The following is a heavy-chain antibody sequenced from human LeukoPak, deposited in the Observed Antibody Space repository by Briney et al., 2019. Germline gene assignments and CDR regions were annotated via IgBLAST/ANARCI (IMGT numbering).Heavy chain of an antibody. CDR1: GGSISSYY. D-gene: IGHD6-19*01. Sequence: SETLSLTCTVSGGSISSYYWSWIRQPPGKGLEWIGYIYYSGSTNYNPSLKSRVTISVDTSKNQFSLKLSSVTAADTAVYYCAREAVAGTILNHRTGSFDYWGQGTLVTVSS. J-gene: IGHJ4*02. V-gene: IGHV4-59*01. CDR2: IYYSGST. CDR3: AREAVAGTILNHRTGSFDY.